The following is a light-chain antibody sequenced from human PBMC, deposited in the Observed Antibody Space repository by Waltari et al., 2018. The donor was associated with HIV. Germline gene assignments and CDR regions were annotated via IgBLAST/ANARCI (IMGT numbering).Light chain of an antibody. CDR2: DYS. V-gene: IGLV3-21*02. J-gene: IGLJ2*01. CDR3: QVWDASSDHVF. Sequence: SYVLTQAPSVSVAPGQTARIPCGGNNIGSKNVHWYQQKPGQAPVVVVYDYSDRPSGIPERFSGSNSGNTATLTINRVEAGDEADYQCQVWDASSDHVFFGGGTKLTVL. CDR1: NIGSKN.